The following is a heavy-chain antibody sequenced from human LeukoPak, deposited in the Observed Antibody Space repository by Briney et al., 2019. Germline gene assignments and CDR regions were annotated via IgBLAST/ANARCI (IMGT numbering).Heavy chain of an antibody. CDR1: GFTFSSNG. Sequence: GGSLRLSCGASGFTFSSNGMSWVRQAPGKGLEWVSAISGSGGTAYYADSVKGRFTISRDNSKNTLYLQMNSLRAEDTALYYCAKAGYTSSWPFDYWGQGTLDTVSS. CDR2: ISGSGGTA. D-gene: IGHD6-13*01. J-gene: IGHJ4*02. V-gene: IGHV3-23*01. CDR3: AKAGYTSSWPFDY.